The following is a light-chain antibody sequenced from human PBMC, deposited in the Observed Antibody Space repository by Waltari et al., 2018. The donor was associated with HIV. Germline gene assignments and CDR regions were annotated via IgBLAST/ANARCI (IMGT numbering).Light chain of an antibody. CDR2: SNN. J-gene: IGLJ3*02. V-gene: IGLV1-44*01. CDR3: TTWDDSLNVLV. Sequence: QSVLTQPPSASGTPGQTVTISCSGSRSNIGSNTVNWYQHLPGTAPKLLIYSNNVRPSGVPGRFSCFKAGTSASLAISGLQSQDEADYYCTTWDDSLNVLVFGGGTEVTVL. CDR1: RSNIGSNT.